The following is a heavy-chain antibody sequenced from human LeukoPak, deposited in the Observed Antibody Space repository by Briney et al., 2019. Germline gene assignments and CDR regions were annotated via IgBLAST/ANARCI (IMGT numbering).Heavy chain of an antibody. V-gene: IGHV3-15*01. CDR3: TPLGLT. CDR1: GFTFSNAW. J-gene: IGHJ5*02. CDR2: IKSKTDDGTT. Sequence: PGGSLRLSCAASGFTFSNAWMSWVRQAPGKGLEWVGRIKSKTDDGTTDYAAPVKGRFTISRDGSKNTLYLQMNSLKTEDTAVYYCTPLGLTWGQGTLVTVSS. D-gene: IGHD3/OR15-3a*01.